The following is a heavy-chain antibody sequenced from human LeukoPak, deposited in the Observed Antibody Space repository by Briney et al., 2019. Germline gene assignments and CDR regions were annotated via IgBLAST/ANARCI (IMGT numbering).Heavy chain of an antibody. D-gene: IGHD2-2*01. CDR2: ISWSGGTM. CDR3: AKDAGGQPGPGSFFDF. CDR1: GFTFDNYA. V-gene: IGHV3-9*01. J-gene: IGHJ4*02. Sequence: PGGSLRLSCATSGFTFDNYAKHWVRQAPGEGMEWVSGISWSGGTMAYADSVKGRFIISRDNANSSLYLQVNSLRAEDTAFYYCAKDAGGQPGPGSFFDFWGQGTLVTVSS.